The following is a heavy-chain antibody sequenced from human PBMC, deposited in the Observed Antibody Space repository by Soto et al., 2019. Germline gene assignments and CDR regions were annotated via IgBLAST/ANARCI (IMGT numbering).Heavy chain of an antibody. CDR3: ARDLTIRYYYYYGMDV. D-gene: IGHD3-3*01. J-gene: IGHJ6*02. Sequence: DSVKVSCKSSGYTFTGYYMHWVRQAPGQGLEWMGWINPNSGGTNYAQKFQGRVTMTRDTSISTAYMELSRLRSDDTAVYYCARDLTIRYYYYYGMDVWGQGTTVTVYS. V-gene: IGHV1-2*02. CDR1: GYTFTGYY. CDR2: INPNSGGT.